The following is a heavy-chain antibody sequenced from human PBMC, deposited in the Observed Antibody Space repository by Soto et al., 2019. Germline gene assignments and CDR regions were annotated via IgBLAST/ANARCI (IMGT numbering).Heavy chain of an antibody. CDR3: LRAGGPLPMDV. V-gene: IGHV1-2*04. Sequence: QVQLVQSGAEVKKPGASVKVSCKASGYTFTDYYMHWVRQAPGQGLEWMAWINLNSGGTNYAQKFQGWVTMTRDTSISTAYRELSRLRSDDTAVYYCLRAGGPLPMDVWGQGTAVTVSS. CDR1: GYTFTDYY. J-gene: IGHJ6*02. CDR2: INLNSGGT. D-gene: IGHD3-16*01.